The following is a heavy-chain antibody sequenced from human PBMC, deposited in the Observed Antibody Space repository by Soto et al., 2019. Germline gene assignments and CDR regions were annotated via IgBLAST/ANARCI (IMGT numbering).Heavy chain of an antibody. CDR2: ISYSGST. Sequence: SSETLSLTCTVSGASISSSSYYWGWIRQPPGKGLEWTGSISYSGSTYYSPFLKSRLTISVNTSKNQLSLKLSSVTAADTAMYCCARLTRGYSYGGYSDWGEGTLVTVSS. J-gene: IGHJ4*02. V-gene: IGHV4-39*01. D-gene: IGHD5-18*01. CDR3: ARLTRGYSYGGYSD. CDR1: GASISSSSYY.